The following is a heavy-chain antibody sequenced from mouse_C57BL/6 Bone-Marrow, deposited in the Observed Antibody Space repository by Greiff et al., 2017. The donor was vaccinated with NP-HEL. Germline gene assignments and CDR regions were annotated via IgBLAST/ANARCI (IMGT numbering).Heavy chain of an antibody. CDR2: IDPSDSYT. J-gene: IGHJ2*01. Sequence: QVQLQQPGAELVMPGASVKLSCKASGYTFTSFWMHWVKQRPGQGLEWIGEIDPSDSYTNYNQKFKGKSTLTVDKSSSTAYMQLSSLTSEDSAVYYCARLPFDYWGQGTTLTVSS. CDR1: GYTFTSFW. V-gene: IGHV1-69*01. CDR3: ARLPFDY.